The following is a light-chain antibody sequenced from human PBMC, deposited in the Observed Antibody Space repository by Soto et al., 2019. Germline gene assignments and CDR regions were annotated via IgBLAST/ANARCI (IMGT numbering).Light chain of an antibody. CDR3: SSYTSSRTRV. J-gene: IGLJ2*01. Sequence: QSALTQPASVSGYPGQSITISCTGTSSDVGGYNYVSWYQQHPGKAPKLMIYDVSDRPSGVSNRFSGSKSGNTASLTISGLQAEDEADYYCSSYTSSRTRVFGGGTQLTVL. V-gene: IGLV2-14*03. CDR2: DVS. CDR1: SSDVGGYNY.